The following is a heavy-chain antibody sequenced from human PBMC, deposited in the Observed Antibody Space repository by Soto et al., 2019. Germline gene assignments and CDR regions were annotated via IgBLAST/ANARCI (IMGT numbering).Heavy chain of an antibody. J-gene: IGHJ4*02. CDR3: AKATGSAHIPDY. Sequence: EVQLLESGGGLVQPGGSLRLSCAASGFTFSTYAMSWVRQTPGKGLEWVSAIGGGGRSTYYADSVKGRFTISRDNSKNTLFLQMNSLRAEDTAIYYCAKATGSAHIPDYWGQGTLVTVSS. CDR2: IGGGGRST. D-gene: IGHD1-26*01. V-gene: IGHV3-23*01. CDR1: GFTFSTYA.